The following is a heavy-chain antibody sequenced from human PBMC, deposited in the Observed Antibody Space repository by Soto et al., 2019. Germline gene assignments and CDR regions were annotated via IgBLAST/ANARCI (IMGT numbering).Heavy chain of an antibody. CDR3: ARGGSSITISDY. CDR2: INAGNGNT. CDR1: GYTFTSYA. D-gene: IGHD3-3*01. J-gene: IGHJ4*02. V-gene: IGHV1-3*01. Sequence: ASVKVSCKASGYTFTSYAMHWVRQAPGQGLEWMGLINAGNGNTKYSQKFQGRVTITRDTSTSTVYMELSSLRSEDTAVYYCARGGSSITISDYWGQGTLVTVSA.